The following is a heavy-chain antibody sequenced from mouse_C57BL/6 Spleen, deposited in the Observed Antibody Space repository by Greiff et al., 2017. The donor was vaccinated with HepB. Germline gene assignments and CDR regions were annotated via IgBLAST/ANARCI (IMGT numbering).Heavy chain of an antibody. Sequence: EVQRVESEGGLVQPGSSMKLSCTASGFTFSDYYMAWVRQVPEKGLEWVANINYDGSSTCYLDSLKSRFIISRDNAKNILYLQMSSLKSEDTATYYCARAHDGYYFDYWGQGTTLTVSS. CDR3: ARAHDGYYFDY. J-gene: IGHJ2*01. CDR2: INYDGSST. V-gene: IGHV5-16*01. CDR1: GFTFSDYY. D-gene: IGHD2-3*01.